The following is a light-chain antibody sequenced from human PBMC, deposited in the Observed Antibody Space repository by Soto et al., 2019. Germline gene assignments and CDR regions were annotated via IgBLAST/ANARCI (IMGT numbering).Light chain of an antibody. Sequence: QSALTQPRSVSGSPGQSVTISCTGTSSDVGDYNYVSWYQQHPGKAPKLMIHDVNKRPSGVPDRFSGSKSGNTASLTISGLQAEDEADYYCCSYAGSYTFVFGGGTKLTVL. CDR2: DVN. CDR3: CSYAGSYTFV. V-gene: IGLV2-11*01. J-gene: IGLJ2*01. CDR1: SSDVGDYNY.